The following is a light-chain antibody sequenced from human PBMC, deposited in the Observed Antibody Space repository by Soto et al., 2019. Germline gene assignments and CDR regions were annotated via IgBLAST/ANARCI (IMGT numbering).Light chain of an antibody. J-gene: IGLJ1*01. CDR2: QVT. CDR1: GSDIACYNY. V-gene: IGLV2-14*01. CDR3: SSFTSTTSLYV. Sequence: QSALAQPASVSGSPGQSITISCTGTGSDIACYNYVSWFQQHPGKAPKLMMYQVTIRPSGVSNRFSGAKSGNTASLTISGLQAEDEAEYYCSSFTSTTSLYVFGTGTKVTVL.